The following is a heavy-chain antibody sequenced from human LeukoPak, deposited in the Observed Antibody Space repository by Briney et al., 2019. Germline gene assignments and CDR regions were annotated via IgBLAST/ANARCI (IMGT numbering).Heavy chain of an antibody. Sequence: RASVKVSCKASGYTFTSYGISWVRQAPGQGLEWMGWISAYNGNTNYAQKLQGGVTMTTDTSTSTAYMELRSLRSDDTAVYYCATGGYSYGPLGNDAFDIWGQGTMVTVSS. D-gene: IGHD5-18*01. V-gene: IGHV1-18*01. CDR1: GYTFTSYG. CDR3: ATGGYSYGPLGNDAFDI. CDR2: ISAYNGNT. J-gene: IGHJ3*02.